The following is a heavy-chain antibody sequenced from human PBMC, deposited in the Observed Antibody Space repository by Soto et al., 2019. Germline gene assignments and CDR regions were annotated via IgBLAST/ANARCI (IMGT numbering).Heavy chain of an antibody. CDR2: INHSGST. D-gene: IGHD2-8*01. J-gene: IGHJ6*02. V-gene: IGHV4-34*01. CDR1: GGSFSGYY. CDR3: ARTRVYAIRNYYCGMDV. Sequence: QVQLQQWGAGLLKPSETLSLTCAVYGGSFSGYYWSWIRQPPGKGLEWTGEINHSGSTNYTPSLKSRVTISGDTYKNQFSLKLSSVTAAYTAVYYCARTRVYAIRNYYCGMDVWGQGATVTVSS.